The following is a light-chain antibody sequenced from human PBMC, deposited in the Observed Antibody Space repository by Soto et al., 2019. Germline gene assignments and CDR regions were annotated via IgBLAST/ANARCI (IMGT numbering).Light chain of an antibody. CDR1: QGISSY. Sequence: IQLTQSPSSLSASVGDRVTITCRASQGISSYLAWYQQKPGKGPKLLIYAASTLHSGVPSRFSGSGSGTEFTLTISSLQPEDFATYYCQQLNSFPITFGQGTRLEIK. V-gene: IGKV1-9*01. CDR2: AAS. CDR3: QQLNSFPIT. J-gene: IGKJ5*01.